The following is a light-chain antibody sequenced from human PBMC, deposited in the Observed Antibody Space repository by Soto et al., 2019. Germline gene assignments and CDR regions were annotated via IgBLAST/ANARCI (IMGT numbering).Light chain of an antibody. CDR1: QSFRGL. Sequence: EIMLTQSPGNLSLSPGERATLSCRASQSFRGLLAWYQQKPGQAPRLLIDGASNRATGIPDRFSGSGSGTDFTLTISRLEPEDFAVYYCQQYGSSGTFGQGTKVDIK. CDR2: GAS. CDR3: QQYGSSGT. J-gene: IGKJ1*01. V-gene: IGKV3-20*01.